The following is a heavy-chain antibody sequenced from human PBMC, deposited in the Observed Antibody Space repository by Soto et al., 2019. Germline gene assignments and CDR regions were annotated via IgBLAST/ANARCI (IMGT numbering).Heavy chain of an antibody. D-gene: IGHD3-22*01. J-gene: IGHJ6*02. CDR3: AKSLTLMIVVVYYGMDV. Sequence: QVQLVESGGGVVQPGRSLRLSCAASGFTFSSYGMHWVRQAPGKGLEWVAVISYDGSNKYYADSVKGRFTISRDNSKNTLYLQMNSLRAEDTAVYYCAKSLTLMIVVVYYGMDVWGQGTTVTVSS. CDR2: ISYDGSNK. CDR1: GFTFSSYG. V-gene: IGHV3-30*18.